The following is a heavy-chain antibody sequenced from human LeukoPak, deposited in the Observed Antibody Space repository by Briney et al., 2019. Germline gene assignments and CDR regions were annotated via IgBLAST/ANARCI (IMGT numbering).Heavy chain of an antibody. D-gene: IGHD1-26*01. CDR3: ARSLTRSGSYRIDY. J-gene: IGHJ4*02. CDR1: GGSISSGGYF. Sequence: SETLSLTCTVSGGSISSGGYFWSWIRQPPGKGLEWIGYIYYSGSTNYNPSLKSRVTMSVDTSKNQFSLKLSSVTAADTAVYYCARSLTRSGSYRIDYWGQGTLVTVSS. V-gene: IGHV4-61*08. CDR2: IYYSGST.